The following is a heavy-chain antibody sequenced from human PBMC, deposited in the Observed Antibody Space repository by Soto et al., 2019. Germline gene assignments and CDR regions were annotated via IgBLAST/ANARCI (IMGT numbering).Heavy chain of an antibody. D-gene: IGHD6-6*01. CDR2: INPSGGST. J-gene: IGHJ3*02. Sequence: LLKVSCKAAGYTFTSYYMHWVIQTPGQGLEWMGIINPSGGSTSYAQKFQGRVTMTRDTSTSTVYMELSSLRSEDTAVYYCASPVHEYSNNDAFDIWGQGTMVTVSS. CDR1: GYTFTSYY. V-gene: IGHV1-46*01. CDR3: ASPVHEYSNNDAFDI.